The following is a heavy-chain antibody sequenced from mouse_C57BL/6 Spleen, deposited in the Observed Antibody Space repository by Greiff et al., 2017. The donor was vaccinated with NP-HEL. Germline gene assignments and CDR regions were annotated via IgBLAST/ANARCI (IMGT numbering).Heavy chain of an antibody. V-gene: IGHV1-80*01. CDR2: IYPGDGDT. CDR3: ASYSSGSYAMDY. D-gene: IGHD3-2*02. Sequence: VQLQQSGAELVKPGASVKISCKASGYAFSSYWMNWVKQRPGKGLEWIGQIYPGDGDTNYNGKFKGKATLTADKASSTAYMQLSSLPSEDSAVYFCASYSSGSYAMDYWGQGTSVTVSS. J-gene: IGHJ4*01. CDR1: GYAFSSYW.